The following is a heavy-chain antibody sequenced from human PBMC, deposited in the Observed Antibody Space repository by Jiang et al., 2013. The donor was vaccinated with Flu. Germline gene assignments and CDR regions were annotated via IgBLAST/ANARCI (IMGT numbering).Heavy chain of an antibody. CDR3: ARPYSSGWYGEGY. V-gene: IGHV5-51*01. Sequence: GAEVKKPGESLKISCKGSGYSFTSYWIGWVRQMPGKGLGWMGIIHPGDSDTRYSPSFQGQVTISADKSISTAYLQWSSLKASDTAMYYCARPYSSGWYGEGYWGQGNPGHRLL. CDR2: IHPGDSDT. D-gene: IGHD6-19*01. CDR1: GYSFTSYW. J-gene: IGHJ4*02.